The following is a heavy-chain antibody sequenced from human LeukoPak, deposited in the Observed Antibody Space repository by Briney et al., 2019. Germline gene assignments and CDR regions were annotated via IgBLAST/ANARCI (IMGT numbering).Heavy chain of an antibody. CDR2: ISGSGGGT. D-gene: IGHD4-17*01. J-gene: IGHJ4*02. CDR1: GFTFNSYA. Sequence: GGSLRLSCAASGFTFNSYAMSWVRQAPEKGLEWVATISGSGGGTYYADSVKGRFTISRDNAKNSLYLQMNSLRAEDTAVYYCARDPDGEPYQYWGQGTLVTVSS. V-gene: IGHV3-21*01. CDR3: ARDPDGEPYQY.